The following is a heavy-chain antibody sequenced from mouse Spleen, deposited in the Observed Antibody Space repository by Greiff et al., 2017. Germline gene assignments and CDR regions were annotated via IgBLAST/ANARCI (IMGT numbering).Heavy chain of an antibody. CDR3: TPYGSRGYFDY. CDR2: IDPEDGDT. D-gene: IGHD1-1*01. CDR1: GFNIKDYY. Sequence: VQLQQSGAELVRPGASVKLSCTASGFNIKDYYMHWVKQRPEQGLEWIGRIDPEDGDTEYAPKFQGKATMTADTSSNTAYLQLSSLTSEDTAVYYCTPYGSRGYFDYWGQGTTLTVSS. J-gene: IGHJ2*01. V-gene: IGHV14-1*01.